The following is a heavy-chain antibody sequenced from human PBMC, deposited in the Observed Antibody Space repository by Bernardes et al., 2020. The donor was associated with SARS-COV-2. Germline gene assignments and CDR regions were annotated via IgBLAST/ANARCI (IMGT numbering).Heavy chain of an antibody. V-gene: IGHV1-2*02. D-gene: IGHD5-18*01. CDR3: ARVMDTATVFYFDF. Sequence: ASVKVSCKASGYTFKGYYIHWARQAPGQGLEWMGWINPNSGGINHAQKFQGRVTLTTDTSIKTAYMELRRLRSDDTAVYYCARVMDTATVFYFDFWGQGTLVTVSS. J-gene: IGHJ4*02. CDR1: GYTFKGYY. CDR2: INPNSGGI.